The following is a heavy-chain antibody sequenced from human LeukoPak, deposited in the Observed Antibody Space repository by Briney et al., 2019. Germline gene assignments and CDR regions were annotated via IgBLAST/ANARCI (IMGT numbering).Heavy chain of an antibody. CDR2: ISGSGGST. CDR1: GFTFSSYA. J-gene: IGHJ4*02. Sequence: GGSLRLSCAASGFTFSSYAMSWVRQAPGKGLEWVSAISGSGGSTYYADSVKGRFTISRDNSKNTLYLRMDCLRAEDTAVYYCAKDQGGYSAYGHLDYWGQGTLVTVSS. D-gene: IGHD5-12*01. V-gene: IGHV3-23*01. CDR3: AKDQGGYSAYGHLDY.